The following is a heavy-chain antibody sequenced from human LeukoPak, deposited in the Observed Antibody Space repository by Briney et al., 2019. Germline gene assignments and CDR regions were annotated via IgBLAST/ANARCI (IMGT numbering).Heavy chain of an antibody. CDR1: GFTFSSYA. V-gene: IGHV3-30*01. CDR3: ASGSWGGQLDY. J-gene: IGHJ4*02. D-gene: IGHD6-6*01. CDR2: ISYDGSNK. Sequence: GRSLRLSCAASGFTFSSYAMHWVRQAPGKGLEWVAVISYDGSNKYYADSVKGRFTISRDNSKNTLYLQMNSLRAEDTAVYYCASGSWGGQLDYWGQGTLVTVSS.